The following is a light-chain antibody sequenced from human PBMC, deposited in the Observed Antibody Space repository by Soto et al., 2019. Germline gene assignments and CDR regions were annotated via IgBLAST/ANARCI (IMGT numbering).Light chain of an antibody. V-gene: IGKV3-20*01. J-gene: IGKJ3*01. Sequence: EIVLTQSPGTLSLSPGERATLSCRASQSVSSSYLAWYQQKPGQAPRLLIYGASSMATGIPDRFSGSGSGTDFTLTISRLEPEDFAVYYYQQYGSSIFTFGPGTKVDIK. CDR3: QQYGSSIFT. CDR2: GAS. CDR1: QSVSSSY.